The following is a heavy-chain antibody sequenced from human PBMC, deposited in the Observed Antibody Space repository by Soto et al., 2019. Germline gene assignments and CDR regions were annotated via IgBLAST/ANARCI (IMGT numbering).Heavy chain of an antibody. V-gene: IGHV4-31*03. Sequence: LSLTCTVSGGSISSGGHYWNWIRQHPGRGLEWIGYIYSSGSTYYNPSLHSRVTISVDTSKNQFSLRLTSVTAADTAVYYCARERWLQSFFDFWGQGTLVTVSS. CDR3: ARERWLQSFFDF. D-gene: IGHD5-12*01. CDR2: IYSSGST. J-gene: IGHJ4*02. CDR1: GGSISSGGHY.